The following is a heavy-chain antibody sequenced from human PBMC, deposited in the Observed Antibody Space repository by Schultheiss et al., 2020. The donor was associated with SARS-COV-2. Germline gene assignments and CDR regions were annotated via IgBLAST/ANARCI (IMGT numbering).Heavy chain of an antibody. V-gene: IGHV4-31*03. CDR1: GGSISSGRYY. J-gene: IGHJ4*02. D-gene: IGHD4-11*01. CDR2: IYYSGST. CDR3: ARTNTGTTYYLDY. Sequence: SQTLSLTCTVSGGSISSGRYYWSWIRQHPGKGLEWIGFIYYSGSTYSNPSLKSRVTISVDTSKNQFSLKLSSVTAADTAVYYCARTNTGTTYYLDYWGQGTLVTVSS.